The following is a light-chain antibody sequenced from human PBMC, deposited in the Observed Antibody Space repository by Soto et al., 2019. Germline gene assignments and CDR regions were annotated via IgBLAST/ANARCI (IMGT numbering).Light chain of an antibody. Sequence: QSVLTQPPSASETPGQRVTISCSGSSSNIGSNTVNWYQQLPGTAPKVLIYSNNQRPSGVPDRFSGSKSGTSASLAISGLQSGDEADYYCAAWDDSLNGVAFGGGTKVTVL. V-gene: IGLV1-44*01. CDR2: SNN. CDR1: SSNIGSNT. J-gene: IGLJ2*01. CDR3: AAWDDSLNGVA.